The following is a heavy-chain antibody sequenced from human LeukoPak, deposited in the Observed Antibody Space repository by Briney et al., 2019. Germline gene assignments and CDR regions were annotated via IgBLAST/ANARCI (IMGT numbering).Heavy chain of an antibody. CDR2: IKQDGSEK. V-gene: IGHV3-7*01. J-gene: IGHJ4*02. CDR3: ARDKSSGALGY. D-gene: IGHD3-22*01. Sequence: GGSLGLSCAASGFTFSSYWMSWVRQAPGKGLEWVANIKQDGSEKYYVDSVKGRFTISRDNAKNSLYLQMNSLRAEDTAVYYCARDKSSGALGYWGQGTLVTVSS. CDR1: GFTFSSYW.